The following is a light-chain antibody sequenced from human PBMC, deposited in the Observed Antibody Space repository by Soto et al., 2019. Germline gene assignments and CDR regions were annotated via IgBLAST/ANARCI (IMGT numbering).Light chain of an antibody. J-gene: IGKJ2*01. CDR1: QNLLFSSNNKNY. Sequence: DIVLTQSPDSLTVSVGERATINCKSSQNLLFSSNNKNYLAWYQQKPGQPPKLLIYWASTRESGVPDRFSGSGSGTYVTLTITSLQAEDVAVYYCQQYFSRPPYTFGQGTKLEIK. V-gene: IGKV4-1*01. CDR3: QQYFSRPPYT. CDR2: WAS.